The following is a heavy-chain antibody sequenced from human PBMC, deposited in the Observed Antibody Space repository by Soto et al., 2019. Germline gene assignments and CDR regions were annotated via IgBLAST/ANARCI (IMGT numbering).Heavy chain of an antibody. CDR2: IYYSGST. J-gene: IGHJ5*02. V-gene: IGHV4-31*03. CDR3: ARGARDYGGNADWFDP. CDR1: GGSISSGGYY. D-gene: IGHD4-17*01. Sequence: SETLSLTCTVSGGSISSGGYYWSWIRQHPGKGLEWIGYIYYSGSTYYNPSLKSRVTISVDTSKNQFSLKLSSVTAADTAVYYCARGARDYGGNADWFDPWGQGTLVTVSS.